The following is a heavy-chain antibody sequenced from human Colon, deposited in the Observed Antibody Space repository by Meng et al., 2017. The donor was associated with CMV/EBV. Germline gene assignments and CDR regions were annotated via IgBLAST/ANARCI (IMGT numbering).Heavy chain of an antibody. D-gene: IGHD6-13*01. J-gene: IGHJ4*02. Sequence: GESLKISCKGSGYSFTSYWIGWVRQMPGKGLEWMGIIYPGDSDTRYSPSFQGQVTISADKSISTAYLQWSSLKASDTAMYYCARVRKGGMAAAGLGDYWGQGTLVTVSS. CDR1: GYSFTSYW. CDR3: ARVRKGGMAAAGLGDY. V-gene: IGHV5-51*01. CDR2: IYPGDSDT.